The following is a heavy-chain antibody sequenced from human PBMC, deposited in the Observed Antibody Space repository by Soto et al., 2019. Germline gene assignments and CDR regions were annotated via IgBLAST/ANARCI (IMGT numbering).Heavy chain of an antibody. Sequence: QVQLQESGPGLVKPSQTLSLTCTVSGDSITSGGFYYNWIRQHPGKGLGWIGYIFYSGTTYYNPSLKRRVIMSVDTSKNEFSLRLTSVTAADTAVYYGAKVSPHADIAAAMGGPDWGQGIMVTVSS. V-gene: IGHV4-31*03. CDR2: IFYSGTT. CDR1: GDSITSGGFY. CDR3: AKVSPHADIAAAMGGPD. J-gene: IGHJ4*02. D-gene: IGHD6-25*01.